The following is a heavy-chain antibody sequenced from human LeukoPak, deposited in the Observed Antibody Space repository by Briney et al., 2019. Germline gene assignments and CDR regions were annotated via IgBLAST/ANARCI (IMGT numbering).Heavy chain of an antibody. D-gene: IGHD4-17*01. Sequence: ASVKVSCKASGYTFTGYYMHWVRQTPGQGLEWMGWINPNSGGTNYAQKFQGRVTLTRDTSISTAYMELSRPRSDDTAVYYCARDRLNYGDGGAFDIWGQGTMVTVSS. CDR2: INPNSGGT. V-gene: IGHV1-2*02. CDR1: GYTFTGYY. J-gene: IGHJ3*02. CDR3: ARDRLNYGDGGAFDI.